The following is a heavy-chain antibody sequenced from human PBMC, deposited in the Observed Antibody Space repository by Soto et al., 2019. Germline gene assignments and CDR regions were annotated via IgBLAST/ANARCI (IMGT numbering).Heavy chain of an antibody. Sequence: GGSLRLSCAAYGFTFTNYGIHWVRQAPGKGLEWVAVIWYDGTNKYYADSVKGRFTISRDNSKNTLYLQMNSLIAEDTVVFFCAKERDIVVVVAATFDYWGQATLVTVSS. D-gene: IGHD2-15*01. J-gene: IGHJ4*02. CDR1: GFTFTNYG. CDR3: AKERDIVVVVAATFDY. CDR2: IWYDGTNK. V-gene: IGHV3-33*06.